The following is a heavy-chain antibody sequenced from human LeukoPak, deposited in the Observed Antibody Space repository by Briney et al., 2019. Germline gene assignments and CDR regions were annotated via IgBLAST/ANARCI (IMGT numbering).Heavy chain of an antibody. D-gene: IGHD3-10*01. CDR3: ARQGYYGSGSLIDY. J-gene: IGHJ4*02. Sequence: SETLSLTCTVSGGLVSSYYWTWIRQPAGKGLEWIGRIFTTGSTNYNPSLKSRVTISVDTSKNQFSLKLSSVTAADTAVYYRARQGYYGSGSLIDYWGQGTLVTVSS. CDR1: GGLVSSYY. CDR2: IFTTGST. V-gene: IGHV4-4*07.